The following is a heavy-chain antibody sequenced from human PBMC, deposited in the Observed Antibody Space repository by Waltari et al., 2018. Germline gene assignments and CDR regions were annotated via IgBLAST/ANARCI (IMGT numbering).Heavy chain of an antibody. CDR3: AAESPGTDDRFYYYHIMDF. V-gene: IGHV1-24*01. CDR2: FDPEGEGR. CDR1: GLTLNDLS. Sequence: QVQLLQSGAEVKTPGASVKVSCKVSGLTLNDLSIQWVRQLPGEGLQWMGGFDPEGEGRVSGQAFQGRIRMTEDTSTDTAYMELNNLTSEDTAVYYCAAESPGTDDRFYYYHIMDFWGQGTTVTVSS. J-gene: IGHJ6*02.